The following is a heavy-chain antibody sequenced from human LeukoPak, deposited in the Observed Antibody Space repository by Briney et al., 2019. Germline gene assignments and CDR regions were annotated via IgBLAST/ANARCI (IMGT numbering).Heavy chain of an antibody. CDR3: ARDIKVVNPNNWFDP. D-gene: IGHD3-22*01. CDR1: GGSISSSSDY. CDR2: IYYSGST. Sequence: SETLSLTCTVSGGSISSSSDYWGWIRQPPGKGLEWIGSIYYSGSTYYNPSLKSRVTISVDTSKNQFSLKLNSVTAADTAVYYCARDIKVVNPNNWFDPWGQGTLVTVSS. V-gene: IGHV4-39*07. J-gene: IGHJ5*02.